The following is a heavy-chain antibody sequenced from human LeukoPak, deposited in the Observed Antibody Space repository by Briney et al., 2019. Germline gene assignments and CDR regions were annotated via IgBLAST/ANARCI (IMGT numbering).Heavy chain of an antibody. CDR2: IYHSGST. CDR3: ARKNSGYDYYFDY. D-gene: IGHD5-12*01. Sequence: SETLSLTCAVSGYSISSGYYWGWIQQPPGKGLEWIGSIYHSGSTYYNPSLKSRVTISVDTSKNQFSLKLSSVTAADTAVYYCARKNSGYDYYFDYWGQGTLVTVSS. J-gene: IGHJ4*02. CDR1: GYSISSGYY. V-gene: IGHV4-38-2*01.